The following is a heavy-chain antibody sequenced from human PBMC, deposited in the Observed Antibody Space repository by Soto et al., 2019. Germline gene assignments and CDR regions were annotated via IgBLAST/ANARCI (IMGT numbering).Heavy chain of an antibody. CDR3: ARDDPAVELLSFGY. J-gene: IGHJ4*02. Sequence: QVQLVQSGAEVKKPGSSAKVSCKASGGTFSSYAISWVRQAPGQGLEWMGGIIPIFGTANYAQKFQGRVTITADESTSTAYMELSSLRSEDTAVYYCARDDPAVELLSFGYWGQGTLVTVSS. CDR1: GGTFSSYA. D-gene: IGHD1-26*01. V-gene: IGHV1-69*01. CDR2: IIPIFGTA.